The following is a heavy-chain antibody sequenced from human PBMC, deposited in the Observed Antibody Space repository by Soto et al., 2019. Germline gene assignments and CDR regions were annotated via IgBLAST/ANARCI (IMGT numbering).Heavy chain of an antibody. Sequence: GGSLRLSCAASGFTFSSYSMNWVRQAPGKGLEWVSSISSSSSYIYYADSVKGRFTISRDNAKNSLYLQMNSLRAEDTAVYYCAKKWSFKTTYGMDVWGQGTTVTVSS. CDR1: GFTFSSYS. CDR3: AKKWSFKTTYGMDV. CDR2: ISSSSSYI. V-gene: IGHV3-21*01. D-gene: IGHD2-8*01. J-gene: IGHJ6*02.